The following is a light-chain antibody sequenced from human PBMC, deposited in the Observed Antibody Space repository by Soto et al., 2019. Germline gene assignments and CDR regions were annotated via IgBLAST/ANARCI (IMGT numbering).Light chain of an antibody. CDR2: KAS. V-gene: IGKV1-5*03. CDR3: QQYNDYPWT. CDR1: QSISSW. Sequence: DIQMTQSPSTQSASVGDRVTITCRASQSISSWLAWYQQKPGKVSKLLIYKASSSESGVPSRFSGSGSGTEFTLTISSLQPDDFATYYCQQYNDYPWTFGQGTKVEIK. J-gene: IGKJ1*01.